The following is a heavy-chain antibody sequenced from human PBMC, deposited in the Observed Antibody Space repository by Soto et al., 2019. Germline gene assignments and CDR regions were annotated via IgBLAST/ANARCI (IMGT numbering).Heavy chain of an antibody. D-gene: IGHD2-15*01. CDR1: GYSFTSYW. J-gene: IGHJ2*01. CDR2: VYPGDSDT. Sequence: PGESLKISCKGSGYSFTSYWIAWVRQMPGKGLEWMGCVYPGDSDTRYSPSFQGQVTISADKSIGTAYLQWSSLKASDTAMYYCAKTYCSGGNCHSFDLWCRGTLVTVSS. CDR3: AKTYCSGGNCHSFDL. V-gene: IGHV5-51*01.